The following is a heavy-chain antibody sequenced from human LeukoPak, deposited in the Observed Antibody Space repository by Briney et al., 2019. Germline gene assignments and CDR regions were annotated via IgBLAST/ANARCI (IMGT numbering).Heavy chain of an antibody. CDR3: ARGEKVLRYFDWLSWLDY. D-gene: IGHD3-9*01. Sequence: PGGSLRLSCAASGFIFSSYGMHWVRQAPGKGLEWVAVISYDGGNISYTDSVKGRFTISRDNSKNTLYLQMNSLRAEDTAVYYCARGEKVLRYFDWLSWLDYWGQGTLVTVSS. V-gene: IGHV3-30*03. CDR2: ISYDGGNI. CDR1: GFIFSSYG. J-gene: IGHJ4*02.